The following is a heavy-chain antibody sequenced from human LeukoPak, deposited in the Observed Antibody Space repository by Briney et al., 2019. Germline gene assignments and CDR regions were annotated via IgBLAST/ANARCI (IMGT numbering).Heavy chain of an antibody. CDR1: GFTFSSYT. J-gene: IGHJ4*02. Sequence: GGSLRLSCAASGFTFSSYTLNWVRQAPGKGLKWVSSISSAGGYIYYADSVKGRFSISRDNAKNSLYLQMNSLRAVDTAVYYCAREIVSSISFDYWGQGTLVTVSS. V-gene: IGHV3-21*01. D-gene: IGHD2-2*01. CDR2: ISSAGGYI. CDR3: AREIVSSISFDY.